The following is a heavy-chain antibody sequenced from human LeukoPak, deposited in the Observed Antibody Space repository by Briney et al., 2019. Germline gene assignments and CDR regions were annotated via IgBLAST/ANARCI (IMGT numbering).Heavy chain of an antibody. D-gene: IGHD2-21*02. Sequence: GGSLRLSCAASGFTVSSNYMSWIRQAPGKGLEWVSYISSSGSTIYYADSVKGRFTISRDNAKNSLYLQMNSLRAEDTAVYYCARVKSWGNCGGDCYYFDYWGQGTLVTVSS. CDR1: GFTVSSNY. V-gene: IGHV3-11*04. CDR2: ISSSGSTI. CDR3: ARVKSWGNCGGDCYYFDY. J-gene: IGHJ4*02.